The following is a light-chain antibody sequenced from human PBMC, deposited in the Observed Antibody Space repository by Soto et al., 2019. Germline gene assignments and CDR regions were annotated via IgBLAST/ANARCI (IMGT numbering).Light chain of an antibody. J-gene: IGKJ4*01. CDR3: QQYNSYPLT. V-gene: IGKV1-5*01. CDR1: QSITTW. Sequence: DIQMTQSPSTLSAFVGDRLTITCRASQSITTWLAWYQQKPGKAPKLLIFDASKLESGVPSRVIGSGSGTEFTLTISRLQPADLATYDCQQYNSYPLTFGGGTKVEI. CDR2: DAS.